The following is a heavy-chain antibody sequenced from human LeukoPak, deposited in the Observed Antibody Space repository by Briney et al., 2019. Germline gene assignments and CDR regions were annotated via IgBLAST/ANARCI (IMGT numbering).Heavy chain of an antibody. Sequence: GGSLRLSCAASEFDFSSHAMTWVRQAPGKGLEWVSAISISGSKTHYADSVKGRFTISRDNSKNTLYLQMNSLRAEDTAVYYCANEIRPNDYWGQGTQVAVSS. D-gene: IGHD4-17*01. J-gene: IGHJ4*02. CDR2: ISISGSKT. CDR1: EFDFSSHA. CDR3: ANEIRPNDY. V-gene: IGHV3-23*01.